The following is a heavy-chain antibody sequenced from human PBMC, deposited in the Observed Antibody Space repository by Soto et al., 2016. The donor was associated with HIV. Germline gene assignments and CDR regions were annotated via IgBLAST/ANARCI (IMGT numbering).Heavy chain of an antibody. CDR3: ARNLARAHAFDI. CDR2: FDPEDGET. CDR1: GYTLTELS. J-gene: IGHJ3*02. D-gene: IGHD3-3*02. Sequence: QVQLVQSGAEVKKPGASVKVSCKVSGYTLTELSMHWVRQAPGKGLEWMGGFDPEDGETIYAQKFQGRVTMTTDTSTSTAYMELRSLRSDDTAVYYCARNLARAHAFDIWGQGTTVTVSS. V-gene: IGHV1-24*01.